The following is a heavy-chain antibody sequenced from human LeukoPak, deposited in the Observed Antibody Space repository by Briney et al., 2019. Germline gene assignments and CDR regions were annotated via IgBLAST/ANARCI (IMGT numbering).Heavy chain of an antibody. V-gene: IGHV4-30-2*01. CDR3: ARGGEPNYYDSSGYYYPFDY. CDR1: GGSISSGGYS. J-gene: IGHJ4*02. CDR2: IYHSGST. D-gene: IGHD3-22*01. Sequence: SETLSLTCAVPGGSISSGGYSWSWIRQPPGKGLEWIGYIYHSGSTYYNPSLKSRVTISVDRSKNQFSLKLSSVTAADTAVYYCARGGEPNYYDSSGYYYPFDYWGQGTLVTVSS.